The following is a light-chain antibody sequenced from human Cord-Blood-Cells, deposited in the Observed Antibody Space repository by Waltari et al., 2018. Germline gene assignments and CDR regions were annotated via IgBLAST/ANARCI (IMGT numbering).Light chain of an antibody. Sequence: QSALTQPRSVSGSPGQSVTISCTGTSSDVGGYNYVSWYQQHPGKAPKLMIYDVSKRPSGVPVRFSGSKSGTTASLTISGLQAEDEADYYCCSYAGSYTYGFGTGTKVTVL. CDR2: DVS. J-gene: IGLJ1*01. V-gene: IGLV2-11*01. CDR3: CSYAGSYTYG. CDR1: SSDVGGYNY.